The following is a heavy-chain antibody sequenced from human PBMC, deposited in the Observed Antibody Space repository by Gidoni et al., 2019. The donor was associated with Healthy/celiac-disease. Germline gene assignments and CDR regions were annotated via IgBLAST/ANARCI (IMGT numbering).Heavy chain of an antibody. CDR2: IKSKTDGGTT. J-gene: IGHJ4*02. V-gene: IGHV3-15*01. Sequence: EVQLVESGGGLVQPGGSLRLSCAASGFPFSNAWMSLVRQAPGKGLEWVGRIKSKTDGGTTDYAAPVKGRFTISRDDSKNTLYLQMNSLKTEDTAVYYCTSHVDTAMVDYWGQGTLVTVSS. D-gene: IGHD5-18*01. CDR1: GFPFSNAW. CDR3: TSHVDTAMVDY.